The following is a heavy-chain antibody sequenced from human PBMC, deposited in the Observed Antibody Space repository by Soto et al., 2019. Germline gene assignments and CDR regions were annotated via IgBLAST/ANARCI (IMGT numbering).Heavy chain of an antibody. CDR1: GYTLTELS. D-gene: IGHD3-22*01. V-gene: IGHV1-24*01. CDR3: ATNYDSSGYWDNDAFDI. Sequence: GASVKVSWKVSGYTLTELSMHWVRQAPGKGLEWMGGFDPEDGETIYAQKFQGRVTMTEDTSTDTAYMELSSLRSEDTAVYYCATNYDSSGYWDNDAFDIWGQGTMVTVSS. J-gene: IGHJ3*02. CDR2: FDPEDGET.